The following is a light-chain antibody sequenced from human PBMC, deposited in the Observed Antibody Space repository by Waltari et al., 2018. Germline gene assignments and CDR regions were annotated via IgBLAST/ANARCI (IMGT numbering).Light chain of an antibody. CDR2: EGT. CDR1: STDIGTYNL. Sequence: QSALTQPASVSGSPGQSITISCIGTSTDIGTYNLVSWYQQHPGKAPKLIIYEGTRRPSGVSDRFSGARSGNAASLTISGLQTEDEADYYCCSYAGRTTFVLLGGGTKLTVL. CDR3: CSYAGRTTFVL. V-gene: IGLV2-23*03. J-gene: IGLJ2*01.